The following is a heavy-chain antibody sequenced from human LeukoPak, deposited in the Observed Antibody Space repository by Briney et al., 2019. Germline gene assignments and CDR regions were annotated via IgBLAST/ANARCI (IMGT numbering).Heavy chain of an antibody. V-gene: IGHV1-2*02. J-gene: IGHJ6*03. D-gene: IGHD2-2*01. Sequence: ASVKVSCKASGYTFSHHYIHWVRQARGQGLEWMGWINPNSGGTNFAQKFQGRVTMARDTSISTAYMELSRLRSDDTAVYYCARGGSPIYYYYMDVWGKGTTVTISS. CDR1: GYTFSHHY. CDR3: ARGGSPIYYYYMDV. CDR2: INPNSGGT.